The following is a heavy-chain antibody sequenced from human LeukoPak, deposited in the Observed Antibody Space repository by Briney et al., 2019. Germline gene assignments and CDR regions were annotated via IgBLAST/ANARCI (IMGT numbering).Heavy chain of an antibody. V-gene: IGHV3-7*01. J-gene: IGHJ4*02. D-gene: IGHD2-2*01. CDR2: IIQDGSEK. CDR3: ARDMGGVLVPSANDY. CDR1: GFTFRRYW. Sequence: GGSLRLSCTASGFTFRRYWMSWVRQAPGKGLEWVANIIQDGSEKYYVDSAKGRFTISRDNTKNSLYLQMNSLRAEDTAVYYCARDMGGVLVPSANDYWGQGTLVTVSS.